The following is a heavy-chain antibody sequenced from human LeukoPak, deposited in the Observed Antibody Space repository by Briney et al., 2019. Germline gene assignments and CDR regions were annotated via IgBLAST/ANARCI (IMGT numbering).Heavy chain of an antibody. J-gene: IGHJ4*01. CDR3: AKNLVGATQYYIDY. V-gene: IGHV3-23*01. CDR1: GFTFRSYA. D-gene: IGHD1-26*01. Sequence: GGSLRLSCAASGFTFRSYAMSWVRQAPGKGLEWVSAISGSGGSTYYADSVKGRFTISRDNSKNTLYLQMNSLRAEDTDVYYCAKNLVGATQYYIDYWGQGSSVTVSS. CDR2: ISGSGGST.